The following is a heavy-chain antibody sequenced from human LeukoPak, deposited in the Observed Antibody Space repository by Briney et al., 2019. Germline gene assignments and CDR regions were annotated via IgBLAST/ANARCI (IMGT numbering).Heavy chain of an antibody. D-gene: IGHD1-26*01. CDR3: ARRGTYSGSYLFDY. CDR2: INHSGST. Sequence: SETLSLTCAVYGGSFSGYYWSWIRQPPGKGLEWIGEINHSGSTNYNPSLKSRVTISVDTSKNQFSLKLSSVTAADTAVYYCARRGTYSGSYLFDYWGQGTLVTVSS. V-gene: IGHV4-34*01. CDR1: GGSFSGYY. J-gene: IGHJ4*02.